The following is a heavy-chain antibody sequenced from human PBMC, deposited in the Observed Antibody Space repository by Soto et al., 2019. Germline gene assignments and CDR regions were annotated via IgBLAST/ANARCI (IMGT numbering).Heavy chain of an antibody. J-gene: IGHJ6*02. V-gene: IGHV1-46*03. CDR1: GYTFTSYY. CDR3: ARDLVPPGELLFYSYGMDV. CDR2: INPSGGST. Sequence: ASVKVSCKASGYTFTSYYMHWVRQAPGQGLEWMGIINPSGGSTSYAQKFQGRVTMTRDTSTSTVYMELSSLRSEDTAVYYCARDLVPPGELLFYSYGMDVWGQGTTVTVSS. D-gene: IGHD1-26*01.